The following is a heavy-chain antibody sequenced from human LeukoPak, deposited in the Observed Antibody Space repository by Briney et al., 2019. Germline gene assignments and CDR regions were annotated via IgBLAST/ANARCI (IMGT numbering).Heavy chain of an antibody. V-gene: IGHV3-7*01. CDR1: GFTFSKSW. D-gene: IGHD4-23*01. CDR2: IMEDGSVQ. Sequence: PGESLRLSCAASGFTFSKSWMSWVRQAPGKGLEWVACIMEDGSVQKYVDSVRGRFTISRDNARSSLYLQMNSLRVEDTAVYYCAKDRIGGALEFWGQGTLVTVSS. J-gene: IGHJ4*02. CDR3: AKDRIGGALEF.